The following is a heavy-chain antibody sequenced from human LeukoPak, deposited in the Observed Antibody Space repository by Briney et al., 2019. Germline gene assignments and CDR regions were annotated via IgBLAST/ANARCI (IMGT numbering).Heavy chain of an antibody. V-gene: IGHV4-39*01. CDR2: LYYSGTT. CDR1: GDSISTPNYY. J-gene: IGHJ5*02. Sequence: PSETLSLTCSVSGDSISTPNYYWAWIRLPPGKGLEWIGTLYYSGTTYYNPSLKSRVTISVDTSKNQSSLRLSFVTAADSAMYYCARHRYYDSRAYLPGWFDPWGQGTLVTVSS. D-gene: IGHD3-22*01. CDR3: ARHRYYDSRAYLPGWFDP.